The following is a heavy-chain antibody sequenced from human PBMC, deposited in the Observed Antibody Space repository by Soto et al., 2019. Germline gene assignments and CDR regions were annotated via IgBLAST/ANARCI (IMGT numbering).Heavy chain of an antibody. CDR2: IHHSGGA. Sequence: QVHLQESGPGLVEPSGTLSLTCAVSGGSISSGNWWTWVRQPPGKGLEWIGEIHHSGGASYNPSLTGRVTISVDKSKNQFSLNLSSVTAADTAVYYCAREGERGYSYGPWGQGTLVTVSS. CDR1: GGSISSGNW. D-gene: IGHD5-18*01. J-gene: IGHJ4*02. CDR3: AREGERGYSYGP. V-gene: IGHV4-4*02.